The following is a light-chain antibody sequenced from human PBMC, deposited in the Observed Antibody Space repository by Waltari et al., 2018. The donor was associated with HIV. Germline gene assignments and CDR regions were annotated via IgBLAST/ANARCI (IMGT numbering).Light chain of an antibody. CDR2: DDS. CDR1: TNRTRN. J-gene: IGLJ2*01. Sequence: SYVLTQAPSLSEAPRQTAIISCDGDTNRTRNQHWYQQKPGQAPVLVVYDDSYRPSGIPGRFSGFNSGNTANLTISSVEAGDEGDYFCQAWHSRVDDGVFGGGTKVTVL. CDR3: QAWHSRVDDGV. V-gene: IGLV3-21*02.